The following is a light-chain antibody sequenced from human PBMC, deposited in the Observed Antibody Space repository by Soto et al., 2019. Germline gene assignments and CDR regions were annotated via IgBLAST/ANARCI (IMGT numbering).Light chain of an antibody. CDR1: QSVLYSSNNKNY. Sequence: DIVMTQSPDSLAVSLGERATINCKSSQSVLYSSNNKNYLAWYQQKPGQPPNMLISWASTRESGVPDRSSGSGSGTDFTLTISSLQAEDGAGYYCQQYYSPPWTFGQGTKVEIK. CDR3: QQYYSPPWT. CDR2: WAS. V-gene: IGKV4-1*01. J-gene: IGKJ1*01.